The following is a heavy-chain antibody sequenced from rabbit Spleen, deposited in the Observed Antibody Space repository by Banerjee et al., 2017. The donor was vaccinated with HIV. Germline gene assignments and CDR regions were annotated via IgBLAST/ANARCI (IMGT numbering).Heavy chain of an antibody. CDR2: IDGGGSGKT. Sequence: QSLEESGGDLVKPGASLTLSCKASGFDFRRYYMNWVRQAPGKGLEWIACIDGGGSGKTYYASWAKGRFTISKTSSTTVTLQMTSLTAADTATYFCARDDADGNGETFNLWGPGTLVTVS. D-gene: IGHD2-1*01. CDR3: ARDDADGNGETFNL. CDR1: GFDFRRYY. V-gene: IGHV1S40*01. J-gene: IGHJ4*01.